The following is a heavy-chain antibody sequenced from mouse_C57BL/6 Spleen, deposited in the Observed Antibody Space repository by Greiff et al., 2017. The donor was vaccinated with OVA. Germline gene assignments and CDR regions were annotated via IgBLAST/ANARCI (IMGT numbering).Heavy chain of an antibody. Sequence: VQLKESGPELVKPGASVKISCKASGYTFTDYYMNWVKQSHGKSLEWIGDINPNNGGTSYNQKFKGKATLTVDKSSSTAYMELRSLTSEDSAVYYCARPYGSYGFDYWGQGTTLTVSS. D-gene: IGHD2-1*01. CDR1: GYTFTDYY. CDR3: ARPYGSYGFDY. V-gene: IGHV1-26*01. CDR2: INPNNGGT. J-gene: IGHJ2*01.